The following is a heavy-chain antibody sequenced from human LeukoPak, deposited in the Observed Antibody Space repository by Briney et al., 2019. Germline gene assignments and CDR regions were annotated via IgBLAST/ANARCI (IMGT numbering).Heavy chain of an antibody. CDR3: ARDPWELPFDY. D-gene: IGHD1-26*01. Sequence: PGGSLRLSCAASGFTFSSYWMSWVRQAPGKGLEWVANIKQGGSEKYYVDSVKGRFTISRDNAKNSLYLQMNSLRAEDTAVYYCARDPWELPFDYWGQGTLVTVSS. CDR2: IKQGGSEK. J-gene: IGHJ4*02. V-gene: IGHV3-7*01. CDR1: GFTFSSYW.